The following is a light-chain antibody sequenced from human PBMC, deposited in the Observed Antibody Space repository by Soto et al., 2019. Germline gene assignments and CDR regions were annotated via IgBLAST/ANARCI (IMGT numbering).Light chain of an antibody. CDR2: KAS. J-gene: IGKJ1*01. V-gene: IGKV1-5*03. CDR3: QQYNSYST. CDR1: QSISSW. Sequence: DIQMTQSPSTLSASVGDRVTITCRASQSISSWLAWYQQKPGKAPKLLIYKASSLESGVPSRFSGSGSGTEFTLTIRSLQPDDFATYLCQQYNSYSTFGQGTKVEIK.